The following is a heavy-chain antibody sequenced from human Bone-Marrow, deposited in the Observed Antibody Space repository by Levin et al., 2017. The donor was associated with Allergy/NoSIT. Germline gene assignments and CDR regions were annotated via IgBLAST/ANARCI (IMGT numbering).Heavy chain of an antibody. Sequence: SGPTLVKPTQTLTLTCSLSGFSLRRLGMCVSWIRQPPGKALEWLARFDWDGGRYYNTSLKTRLTISRDTSKNQVVLTMTNVDPVDTATYYCARVVLGGYDTILSVYDAFDVWGRGTMVTVSS. J-gene: IGHJ3*01. D-gene: IGHD3-16*01. CDR3: ARVVLGGYDTILSVYDAFDV. CDR1: GFSLRRLGMC. V-gene: IGHV2-70*11. CDR2: FDWDGGR.